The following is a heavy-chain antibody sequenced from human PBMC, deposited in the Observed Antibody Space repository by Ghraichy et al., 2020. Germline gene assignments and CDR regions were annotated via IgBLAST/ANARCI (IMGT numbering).Heavy chain of an antibody. Sequence: ASVKVSCKTSGYTFTAYFMHWVRQAPGQWLEWVGRIKAVNGATDYAQSFQGRVTLTRDTSMSTAYLELNRLRPDDSATYYCAREGDSSGWSDFWGQGTPVTVSS. CDR3: AREGDSSGWSDF. V-gene: IGHV1-2*06. CDR1: GYTFTAYF. J-gene: IGHJ4*02. D-gene: IGHD6-19*01. CDR2: IKAVNGAT.